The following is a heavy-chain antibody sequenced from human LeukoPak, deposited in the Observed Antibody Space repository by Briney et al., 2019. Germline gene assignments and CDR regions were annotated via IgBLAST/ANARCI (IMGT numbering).Heavy chain of an antibody. J-gene: IGHJ4*02. CDR3: ARVRSSGYEDRYHYFDY. CDR2: ISAYNGNT. V-gene: IGHV1-18*01. D-gene: IGHD3-22*01. CDR1: GYTFTSYG. Sequence: ASVKVSCKASGYTFTSYGISWVRQAPGQGLEWMGWISAYNGNTNYAQKLQGRVTMTTDTSTSTAYMELRSLRSDDTAVYYCARVRSSGYEDRYHYFDYWGQGTLVTVSS.